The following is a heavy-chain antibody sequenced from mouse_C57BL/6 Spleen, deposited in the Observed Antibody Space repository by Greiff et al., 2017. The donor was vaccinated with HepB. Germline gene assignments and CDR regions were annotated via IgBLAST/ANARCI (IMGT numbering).Heavy chain of an antibody. J-gene: IGHJ4*01. CDR2: IYPGGGYT. CDR3: ARSLYYGSSEEDAMDY. CDR1: GYTFTNYW. Sequence: VHLVESGAELVRPGTSVKMSCKASGYTFTNYWIGWAKQRPGHGLEWIGDIYPGGGYTNYNEKFKGKATLTADKSSSTAYMQFSSLTSEDSAIYYCARSLYYGSSEEDAMDYWGQGTSVTVSS. V-gene: IGHV1-63*01. D-gene: IGHD1-1*01.